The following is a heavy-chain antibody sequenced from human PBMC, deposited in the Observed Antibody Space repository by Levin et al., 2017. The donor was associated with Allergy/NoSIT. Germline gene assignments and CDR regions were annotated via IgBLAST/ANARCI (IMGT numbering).Heavy chain of an antibody. CDR3: ARGRGYSYGYDGFDI. D-gene: IGHD5-18*01. CDR1: SGFISTYY. Sequence: SETLSLTCTVSSGFISTYYWSWIRQPPGKGLEWIGYVLYSGSTNYNPSLKSRVTISVDISKNQLSLKLRSVSAADTAVYYCARGRGYSYGYDGFDIWGQGTLVTVSS. J-gene: IGHJ3*02. CDR2: VLYSGST. V-gene: IGHV4-59*01.